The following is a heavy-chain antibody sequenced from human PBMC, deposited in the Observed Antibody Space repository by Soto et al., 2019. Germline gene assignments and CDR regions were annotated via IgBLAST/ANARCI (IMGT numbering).Heavy chain of an antibody. J-gene: IGHJ6*02. CDR1: GFTFSSYG. CDR3: AKDRVNDFWYLYYYGMDV. CDR2: ISYDGSNK. D-gene: IGHD3-3*01. Sequence: LRLSCAASGFTFSSYGMHWVHQAPGKGLEWVAVISYDGSNKYYADSVKGRFTISRDNSKNTLYLQMNSLRAEDTAVYYCAKDRVNDFWYLYYYGMDVWGQGTTVTVSS. V-gene: IGHV3-30*18.